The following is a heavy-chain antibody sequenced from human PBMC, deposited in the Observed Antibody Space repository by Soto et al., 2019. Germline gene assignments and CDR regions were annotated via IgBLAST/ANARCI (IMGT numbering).Heavy chain of an antibody. CDR1: GYSFTSYW. Sequence: PGESLKISCKGPGYSFTSYWISWVRQMPGKGLEWMGRIDPSDSYTNYSPSFQGHVTISADKSISTAYLQWSSLKASDTAMYYCARRFVGYCSGGSCYSDSYYYGMDVWGQGTTVTVSS. CDR2: IDPSDSYT. D-gene: IGHD2-15*01. V-gene: IGHV5-10-1*01. J-gene: IGHJ6*02. CDR3: ARRFVGYCSGGSCYSDSYYYGMDV.